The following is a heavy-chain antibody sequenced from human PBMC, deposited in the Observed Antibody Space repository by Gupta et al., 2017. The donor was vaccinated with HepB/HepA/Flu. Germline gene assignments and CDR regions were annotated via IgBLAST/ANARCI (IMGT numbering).Heavy chain of an antibody. CDR3: PTSWPFDY. CDR2: IHHSGRT. CDR1: GGSIRSGNW. V-gene: IGHV4-4*02. Sequence: QWQLRESGQVLVTPSGSFSLTRAVSGGSIRSGNWWTWVRQAAGKGLEWIREIHHSGRTTSYPSLTSRVTMSVDTSTNHLSLKVTSVTAADTAVYYCPTSWPFDYWGQGTLVTVSS. J-gene: IGHJ4*02.